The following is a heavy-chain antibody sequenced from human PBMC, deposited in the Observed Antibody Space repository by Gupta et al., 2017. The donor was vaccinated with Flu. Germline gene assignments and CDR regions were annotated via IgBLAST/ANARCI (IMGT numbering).Heavy chain of an antibody. CDR1: GGTFTRSFA. Sequence: QGQLEQSGAEVKKPGSSVKVSCKTSGGTFTRSFAFNWVRQAPGQGLEWVGGIIPLFGTTHYAEGFQDRLTIIADKSTNTVYMTLSRLRSGDTAVYYCMRTPPTGTSSWDHDAFDVWGQGTVVNVSS. CDR3: MRTPPTGTSSWDHDAFDV. V-gene: IGHV1-69*06. J-gene: IGHJ3*01. D-gene: IGHD1-1*01. CDR2: IIPLFGTT.